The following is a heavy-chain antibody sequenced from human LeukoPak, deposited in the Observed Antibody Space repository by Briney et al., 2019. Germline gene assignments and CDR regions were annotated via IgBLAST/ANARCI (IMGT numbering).Heavy chain of an antibody. Sequence: GGSLRLSCAGSGFTFNTSAMSWVRQAPGKGLEWVSAIIGSGRSTYYTDSVRGRFTISRDNSKNTLYLQMKSLRAEDTAVYFCAKGRGTRVYNWFDTWGQGILVTVSS. D-gene: IGHD1-26*01. CDR1: GFTFNTSA. CDR3: AKGRGTRVYNWFDT. CDR2: IIGSGRST. J-gene: IGHJ5*02. V-gene: IGHV3-23*01.